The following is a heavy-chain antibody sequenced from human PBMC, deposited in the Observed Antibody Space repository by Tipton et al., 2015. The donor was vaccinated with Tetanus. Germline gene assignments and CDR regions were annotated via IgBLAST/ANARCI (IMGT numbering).Heavy chain of an antibody. V-gene: IGHV4-39*01. Sequence: LRLSCSVSGGSISGSSYYWSWIRQPPGKALEWIGSIYYSGSTFYHPSLQSRVTISVGTSKNQFSLRLSSVTAADTAVYFCARHPPPYYYGSGSYLDYWGQGTPVTVSS. CDR2: IYYSGST. CDR3: ARHPPPYYYGSGSYLDY. CDR1: GGSISGSSYY. J-gene: IGHJ4*02. D-gene: IGHD3-10*01.